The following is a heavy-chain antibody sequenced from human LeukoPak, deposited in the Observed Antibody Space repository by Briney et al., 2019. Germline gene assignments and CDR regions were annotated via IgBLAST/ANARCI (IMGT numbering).Heavy chain of an antibody. D-gene: IGHD2-21*01. CDR3: ARGEIVVGSYYYYGMDV. V-gene: IGHV4-59*01. CDR2: IYYSGST. Sequence: PSETLSLTCTVSGRSMSSYYWSWIRQPPGKGLEWIRYIYYSGSTNYNPSLKSRVTISVDTSKNQFSLKLSSVTAADTAVYYCARGEIVVGSYYYYGMDVWVQGTTVTVSS. J-gene: IGHJ6*02. CDR1: GRSMSSYY.